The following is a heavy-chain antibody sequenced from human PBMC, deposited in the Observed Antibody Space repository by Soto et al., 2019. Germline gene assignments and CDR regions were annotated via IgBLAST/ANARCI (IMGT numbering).Heavy chain of an antibody. D-gene: IGHD2-2*01. CDR1: GFTFSSYA. CDR3: AKDKGCSTTTCHWNACDI. CDR2: ISSSGAGT. Sequence: EVQLLESGGGLVQPGGSLRLSCAASGFTFSSYALSWVRQAPGKGLEWVSAISSSGAGTYYADSVKGRFTISRDNSKNTLFLQMNSLRAEDTAVYYCAKDKGCSTTTCHWNACDIWGQGTMVTVSS. J-gene: IGHJ3*02. V-gene: IGHV3-23*01.